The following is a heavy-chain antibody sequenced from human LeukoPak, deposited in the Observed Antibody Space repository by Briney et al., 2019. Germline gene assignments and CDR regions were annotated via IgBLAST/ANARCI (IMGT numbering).Heavy chain of an antibody. J-gene: IGHJ4*02. V-gene: IGHV3-13*01. CDR2: IGKAGDT. CDR1: GFAFTDYD. CDR3: ASLGDSIY. Sequence: QPGGSLRLSCAASGFAFTDYDMHWVRQATGGGLEWVSSIGKAGDTYYADSVKGRFTISRENANNHFYFQMNSLRAGDTAVYFCASLGDSIYWGQGTLVTVSS. D-gene: IGHD1-26*01.